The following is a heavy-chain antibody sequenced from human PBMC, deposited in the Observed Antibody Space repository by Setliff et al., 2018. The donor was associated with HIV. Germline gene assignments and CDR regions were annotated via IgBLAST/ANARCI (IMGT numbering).Heavy chain of an antibody. CDR1: GGPLTDHY. D-gene: IGHD7-27*01. J-gene: IGHJ4*02. Sequence: SETLSLTCAVHGGPLTDHYWNWIRQSPGKGLEWIAEVHHTGYLNYNPSLKGRVTISRDTSKNQFSLKLTSVTASDTAVYYCRRGGAGEFWGQGTLVTVSS. V-gene: IGHV4-34*01. CDR2: VHHTGYL. CDR3: RRGGAGEF.